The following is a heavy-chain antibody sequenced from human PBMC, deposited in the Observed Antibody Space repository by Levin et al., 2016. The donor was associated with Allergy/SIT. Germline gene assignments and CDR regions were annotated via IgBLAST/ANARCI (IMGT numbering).Heavy chain of an antibody. V-gene: IGHV4-34*01. J-gene: IGHJ6*03. Sequence: WIRQPPGKGLEWIGEINHSGSTNYNPSLKSRVTISVDTSKNQFSLKLSSVTAADTAVYYCAREGSGDSYYYYMDVWGKGTTVTVSS. CDR3: AREGSGDSYYYYMDV. CDR2: INHSGST. D-gene: IGHD3-10*01.